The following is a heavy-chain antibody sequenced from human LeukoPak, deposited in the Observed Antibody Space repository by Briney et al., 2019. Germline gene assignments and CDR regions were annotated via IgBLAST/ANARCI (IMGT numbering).Heavy chain of an antibody. D-gene: IGHD6-6*01. CDR1: GFTFSSYA. J-gene: IGHJ4*02. CDR2: ISGSGGST. Sequence: GGSLRPSCAASGFTFSSYAMSWVRQAPGKGLEWVSAISGSGGSTYYADSVKGRFTIYRDNSKNTLYLQMNSLRAEDTAVYYCAKGDYSSSSWGFDYWGQGTLVTVSS. CDR3: AKGDYSSSSWGFDY. V-gene: IGHV3-23*01.